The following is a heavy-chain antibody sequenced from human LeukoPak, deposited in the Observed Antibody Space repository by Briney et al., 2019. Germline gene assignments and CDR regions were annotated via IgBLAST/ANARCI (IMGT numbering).Heavy chain of an antibody. V-gene: IGHV3-30*03. CDR3: AGTGGPDSSGYHFDY. J-gene: IGHJ4*02. CDR1: GFTFSSYG. D-gene: IGHD3-22*01. CDR2: ISYDGSNK. Sequence: GRPLRLSCAASGFTFSSYGMHWVRQAPGKGLEWVAVISYDGSNKYYADSVKGRFTISRDNSKNTLYLQMNSLRAEDTAVYYCAGTGGPDSSGYHFDYWGQGTLVTVSS.